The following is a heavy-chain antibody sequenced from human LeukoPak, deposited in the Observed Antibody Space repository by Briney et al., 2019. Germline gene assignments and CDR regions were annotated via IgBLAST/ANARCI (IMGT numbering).Heavy chain of an antibody. Sequence: GGSLRLSCAASGFTFSSYGMHWVRQAPGKGLEWVAFIRYDGSNKYYADSVKGRFTISRDNSKNTLYLQMNSLRAEDTAVYYCAKDPRRYCSGGSCTGYFDYWGQGTLVTVSS. CDR1: GFTFSSYG. CDR3: AKDPRRYCSGGSCTGYFDY. D-gene: IGHD2-15*01. J-gene: IGHJ4*02. V-gene: IGHV3-30*02. CDR2: IRYDGSNK.